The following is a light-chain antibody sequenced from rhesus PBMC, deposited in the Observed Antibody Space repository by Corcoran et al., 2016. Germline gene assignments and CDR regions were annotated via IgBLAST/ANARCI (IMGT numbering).Light chain of an antibody. CDR1: QGISNW. J-gene: IGKJ1*01. CDR3: QQHDNSPRT. Sequence: DIQMTQSPSSLSASVGDRVTITCRASQGISNWLAWYQQKPGKSPKLLIYRASNLETGVPSRFMGSGSGTDCTLTISSLQPEDIATYYCQQHDNSPRTFGQGTKVEIK. V-gene: IGKV1-69*01. CDR2: RAS.